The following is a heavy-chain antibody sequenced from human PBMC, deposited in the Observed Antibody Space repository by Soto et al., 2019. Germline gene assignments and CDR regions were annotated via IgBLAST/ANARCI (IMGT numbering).Heavy chain of an antibody. D-gene: IGHD3-10*01. CDR1: GGSISSYY. Sequence: SETLSLTCTVSGGSISSYYWSWIRQPPGKGLEWIGYIYYSGSTNYNPSLKSRVTISVDTSKNQFSLKLTSVTAADTAVYYCASRYGSGKYYFDFWGQGTXVTVSS. CDR2: IYYSGST. V-gene: IGHV4-59*12. CDR3: ASRYGSGKYYFDF. J-gene: IGHJ4*02.